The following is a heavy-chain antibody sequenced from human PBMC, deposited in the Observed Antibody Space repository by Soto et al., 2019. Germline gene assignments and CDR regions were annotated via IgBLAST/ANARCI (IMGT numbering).Heavy chain of an antibody. CDR2: IFWDDEE. CDR3: ARRYDYSKWGAFDY. Sequence: QITLKESGPTLVKPTQTLTLTCAFSGFSLSTSTVGVGWIRQPPGKALEWLALIFWDDEERYSPSLKSRLTSTKDTSKSQVVLTMSNVDPVDTATYYCARRYDYSKWGAFDYWGQGTLVTVSS. V-gene: IGHV2-5*02. J-gene: IGHJ4*02. CDR1: GFSLSTSTVG. D-gene: IGHD4-4*01.